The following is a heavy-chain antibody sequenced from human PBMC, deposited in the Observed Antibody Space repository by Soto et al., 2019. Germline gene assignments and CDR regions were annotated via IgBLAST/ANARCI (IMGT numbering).Heavy chain of an antibody. CDR2: ISGSGGST. Sequence: GGSLRLSCAASGFTFSSYAMSWVRQAPGKGLEWVSAISGSGGSTYYADSVKGRFTISRDNSKNTLYLQMNSLRAEDTALYYCAKDSGYSGYDYMGLFDYWGQGTLVTV. D-gene: IGHD5-12*01. CDR1: GFTFSSYA. J-gene: IGHJ4*02. V-gene: IGHV3-23*01. CDR3: AKDSGYSGYDYMGLFDY.